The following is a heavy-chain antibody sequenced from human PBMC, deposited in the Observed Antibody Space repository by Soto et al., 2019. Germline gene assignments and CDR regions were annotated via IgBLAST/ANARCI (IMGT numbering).Heavy chain of an antibody. CDR2: ISDDGSNQ. J-gene: IGHJ4*02. D-gene: IGHD1-26*01. V-gene: IGHV3-30*18. CDR3: AKDLYSGSYSSYYFHH. Sequence: QVHLVESGGGVVQPGGSLRLSCAASGFTFKSFAMHWVRQDPGKGLEWVAFISDDGSNQYFADSVTGRCTISRDNSENTVSLQIDSLRPGDTAVYYCAKDLYSGSYSSYYFHHWGQGILVTVSS. CDR1: GFTFKSFA.